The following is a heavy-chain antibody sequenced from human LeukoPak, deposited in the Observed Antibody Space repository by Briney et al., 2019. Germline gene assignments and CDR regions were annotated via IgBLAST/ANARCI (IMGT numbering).Heavy chain of an antibody. CDR2: IESGGTT. Sequence: PGGSLRLSCEASGFTFSRTWMHWVRQGPGKGLLWLSRIESGGTTMYAESVKGRFTISRDNSKNTLYLQMNSLRAEDTAVYYCARERDLGILAAAYWGQGTLVTVSS. CDR3: ARERDLGILAAAY. J-gene: IGHJ4*02. D-gene: IGHD6-25*01. V-gene: IGHV3-74*03. CDR1: GFTFSRTW.